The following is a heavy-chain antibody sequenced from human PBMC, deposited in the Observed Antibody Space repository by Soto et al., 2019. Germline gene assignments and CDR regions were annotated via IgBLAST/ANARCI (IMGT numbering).Heavy chain of an antibody. CDR3: AHGGLPGGGFDY. V-gene: IGHV2-5*02. J-gene: IGHJ4*02. CDR2: IYWDDDK. D-gene: IGHD2-21*02. Sequence: QITLKESGPTLVKPTQTLTLTCTFSGFSLSTSGVGVGWIRQPPGKALEWLALIYWDDDKRYSPSLKSRLTIYKXXSKNQVVLTMTNMDPVDTATYYCAHGGLPGGGFDYWGQGTLVTVSS. CDR1: GFSLSTSGVG.